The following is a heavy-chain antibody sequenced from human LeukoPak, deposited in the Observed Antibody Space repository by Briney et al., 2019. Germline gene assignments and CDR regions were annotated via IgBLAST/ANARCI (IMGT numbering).Heavy chain of an antibody. D-gene: IGHD6-6*01. V-gene: IGHV3-23*01. J-gene: IGHJ4*02. CDR3: AKTASSSGE. Sequence: GGSLRLSCAASGFTFSTTGMSWVRQAPGKGLEWVSCISSSADKTYYTDSVKGRFSVFRDNYRNTLYLQMNNLRVGDTALYYCAKTASSSGEWGQGTLVTVSS. CDR2: ISSSADKT. CDR1: GFTFSTTG.